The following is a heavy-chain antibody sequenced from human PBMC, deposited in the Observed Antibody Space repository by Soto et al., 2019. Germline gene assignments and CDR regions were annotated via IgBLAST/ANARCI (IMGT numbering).Heavy chain of an antibody. CDR1: GFSLTTSGVG. V-gene: IGHV2-5*02. Sequence: QITLKESGPTLVKPTQTLTLTCSFSGFSLTTSGVGVGWFRQPPGKALQWLALLYWGDDKRYRPSLKSRLTVTEDTSKYAMIRTMTNMDPADTATYYWAHRPQVAVTTYDFDSWGQGTLVTVSS. D-gene: IGHD4-17*01. CDR2: LYWGDDK. J-gene: IGHJ4*02. CDR3: AHRPQVAVTTYDFDS.